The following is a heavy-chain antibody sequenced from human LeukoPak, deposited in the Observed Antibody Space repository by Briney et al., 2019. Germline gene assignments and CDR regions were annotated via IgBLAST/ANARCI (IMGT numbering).Heavy chain of an antibody. CDR2: INHSGST. Sequence: KPSETLSLTCAVYGGSFSGYYWSWIRQPPGKGLEWIGDINHSGSTNYNPSLKSRVTISVDTSKNQFSLKLSSVTAADTAVYYCARGRDFWSGYYTGYYYYYMDVWGKGTTVTVFS. V-gene: IGHV4-34*01. D-gene: IGHD3-3*01. CDR3: ARGRDFWSGYYTGYYYYYMDV. CDR1: GGSFSGYY. J-gene: IGHJ6*03.